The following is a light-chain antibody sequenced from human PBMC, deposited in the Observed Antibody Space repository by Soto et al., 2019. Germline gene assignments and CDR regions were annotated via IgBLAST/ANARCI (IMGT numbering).Light chain of an antibody. V-gene: IGLV2-8*01. J-gene: IGLJ3*02. Sequence: QSALTQPPSASGSPGQSVTISCTGTSSDIGAYNYVSWYQQHPGKAPKLMIHEVIKRPSGVPDRFPGSKSGTTASLTVSGLQAQDVADYYCSSYAGSNDRWVFGGGPKLTVL. CDR3: SSYAGSNDRWV. CDR2: EVI. CDR1: SSDIGAYNY.